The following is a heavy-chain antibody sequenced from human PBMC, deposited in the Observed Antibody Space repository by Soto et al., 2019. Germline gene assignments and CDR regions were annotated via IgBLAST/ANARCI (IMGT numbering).Heavy chain of an antibody. Sequence: GGSLRLSCVVSGFTFSSSWMHWVRQTPGKGLVWVSRINSDGSYINYADSVKGRFTTSRDNAKSMLFLQMNSLRADDTALYYCVTGWSDYWGQGTLVTVSS. CDR2: INSDGSYI. CDR1: GFTFSSSW. D-gene: IGHD2-15*01. CDR3: VTGWSDY. V-gene: IGHV3-74*01. J-gene: IGHJ4*02.